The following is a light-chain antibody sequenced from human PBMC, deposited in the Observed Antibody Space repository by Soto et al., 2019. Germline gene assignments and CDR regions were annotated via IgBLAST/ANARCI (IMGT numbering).Light chain of an antibody. CDR3: QQYYGYPPT. CDR2: AAS. CDR1: QGISSY. J-gene: IGKJ4*01. V-gene: IGKV1-8*01. Sequence: AIRMTQSPSSLSASTGDRVTITCRASQGISSYLAWYQQKPGKAPKLLIYAASTLQSGVPSRFSGSGSGTDFTLTISCLQSEDFATYYCQQYYGYPPTFGGGTKVDIK.